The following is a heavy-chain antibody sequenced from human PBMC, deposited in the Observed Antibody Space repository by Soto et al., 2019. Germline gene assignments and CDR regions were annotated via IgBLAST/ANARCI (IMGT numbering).Heavy chain of an antibody. J-gene: IGHJ1*01. D-gene: IGHD3-22*01. CDR3: ARGPLWYTYEVSGYNFQH. CDR1: GYTFTSYA. V-gene: IGHV1-3*01. CDR2: INAGNGNT. Sequence: XSVKVSCKASGYTFTSYAMHWVRQAPGQRLEWMGWINAGNGNTKYSQKFQGRVTITRDTSASTAYMELSSLRSEDTAVYYCARGPLWYTYEVSGYNFQHCSEGTLVTVSS.